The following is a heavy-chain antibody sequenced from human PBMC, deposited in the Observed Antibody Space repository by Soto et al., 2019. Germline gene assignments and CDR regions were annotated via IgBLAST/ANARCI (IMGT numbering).Heavy chain of an antibody. Sequence: PSETLSLTCAVSGGSISSSNWWSWVRQPPGKGQEWIGEIYHSGSTNYNPSLKSRVTISVDKSKNQFSLKLSSVTAADTAVYYCARLGFLGELSYSHDYWGQGTLVTVSS. CDR3: ARLGFLGELSYSHDY. D-gene: IGHD3-16*02. CDR1: GGSISSSNW. CDR2: IYHSGST. V-gene: IGHV4-4*02. J-gene: IGHJ4*02.